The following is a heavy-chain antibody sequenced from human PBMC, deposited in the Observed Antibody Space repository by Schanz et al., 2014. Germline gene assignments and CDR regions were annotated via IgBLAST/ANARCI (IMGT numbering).Heavy chain of an antibody. J-gene: IGHJ4*02. Sequence: VQLLQFGGGVVQPGRSLRLSCEASEFTFSSYAMSWVRQAPGKGLEWVSALSGSGGSTYYADSVKGRFTISRDSSKNTLYLQMNSLRPEDTAIYYCAKNQYDDVDLSSFYFDFWGQGTLVTVSS. D-gene: IGHD3-10*02. CDR2: LSGSGGST. CDR1: EFTFSSYA. CDR3: AKNQYDDVDLSSFYFDF. V-gene: IGHV3-23*01.